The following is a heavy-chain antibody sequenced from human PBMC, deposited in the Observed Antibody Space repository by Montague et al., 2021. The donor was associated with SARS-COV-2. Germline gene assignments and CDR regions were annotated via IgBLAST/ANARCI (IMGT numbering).Heavy chain of an antibody. CDR2: IHHTGII. D-gene: IGHD6-13*01. CDR3: ASHPAFQQLYS. V-gene: IGHV4-4*02. J-gene: IGHJ4*02. CDR1: GASVSSINW. Sequence: SETLSLTCAVSGASVSSINWWSWVRQPPGRGLEWIAEIHHTGIINFNPSLRSRGLISLDSSKNQFSLPLNSVTAADTATYYCASHPAFQQLYSWGQGTLVSVS.